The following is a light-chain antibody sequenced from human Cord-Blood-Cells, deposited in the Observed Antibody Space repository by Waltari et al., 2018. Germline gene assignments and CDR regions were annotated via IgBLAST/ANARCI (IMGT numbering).Light chain of an antibody. CDR1: SSDAGSYNL. J-gene: IGLJ2*01. Sequence: QSALTQPASVSGSPGQSITISCTGPSSDAGSYNLVSWYQQHPGKAPKLMIYEASKRPSGVSNRFSGTKSGNTASLAISGLQAEDEADYYCCSYAGSSTLVFGGGTKLTVL. CDR2: EAS. V-gene: IGLV2-23*01. CDR3: CSYAGSSTLV.